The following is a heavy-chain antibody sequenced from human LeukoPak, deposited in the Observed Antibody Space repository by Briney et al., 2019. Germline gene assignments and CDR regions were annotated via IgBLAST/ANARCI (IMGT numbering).Heavy chain of an antibody. J-gene: IGHJ4*02. CDR3: ARVRWFGELSPLDY. D-gene: IGHD3-10*01. CDR1: GFTFSSYW. Sequence: GGSLRLSCAASGFTFSSYWMSWVRQAPGKGLEWVANIKQDGSEKYYVDSVKGRFPNSRDNAKNSLYLQMNSLRAEDTAVYYCARVRWFGELSPLDYWGQGTLVTVSS. CDR2: IKQDGSEK. V-gene: IGHV3-7*01.